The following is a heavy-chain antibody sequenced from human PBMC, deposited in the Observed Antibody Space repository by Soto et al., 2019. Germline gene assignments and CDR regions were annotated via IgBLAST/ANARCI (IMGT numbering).Heavy chain of an antibody. CDR1: GGSINSNTYY. CDR3: AREPAGSGSYYKSGGMDV. Sequence: PSETLSLTCTVSGGSINSNTYYWGWIRQPPGKGLEYIGIVYYTGSTYYSPSLKSRVTISVDTSKNQFSLKLSSVTAADTAVYYCAREPAGSGSYYKSGGMDVWGQGTTVT. J-gene: IGHJ6*02. D-gene: IGHD3-10*01. CDR2: VYYTGST. V-gene: IGHV4-39*07.